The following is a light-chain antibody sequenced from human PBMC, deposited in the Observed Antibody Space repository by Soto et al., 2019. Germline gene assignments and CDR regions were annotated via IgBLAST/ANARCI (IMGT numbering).Light chain of an antibody. CDR3: MQALQTPPT. Sequence: DIVMTQSPLSLPVTPGEPASISCRSSQILLHSNGYNHLDWYLQKPGQSPQLLIYLGSNRASGVPDRFSGSGSGTDFTLKISRVEAEDVGVYYCMQALQTPPTFGQGTKVEIK. J-gene: IGKJ1*01. V-gene: IGKV2-28*01. CDR1: QILLHSNGYNH. CDR2: LGS.